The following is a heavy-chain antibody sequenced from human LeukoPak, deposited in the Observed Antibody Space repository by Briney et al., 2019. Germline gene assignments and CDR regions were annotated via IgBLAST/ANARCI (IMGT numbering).Heavy chain of an antibody. V-gene: IGHV3-74*01. CDR2: INGDGSSA. J-gene: IGHJ4*02. CDR1: GFILSNYW. Sequence: GGSLRLSCTACGFILSNYWMQWVRHAPGRGVVWVSRINGDGSSADYADSVKGRFTISRDNAKNTLYLQMNSLRAEDTAVYYCARGKATYDYWGQRTLVTVSS. CDR3: ARGKATYDY.